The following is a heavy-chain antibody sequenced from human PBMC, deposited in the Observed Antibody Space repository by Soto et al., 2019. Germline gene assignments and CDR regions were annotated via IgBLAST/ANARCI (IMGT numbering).Heavy chain of an antibody. J-gene: IGHJ4*02. CDR1: GFTFSSYA. CDR3: AKVSRYADYVRWFYF. D-gene: IGHD4-17*01. Sequence: GGSLRISCAASGFTFSSYAMTWVRQAPGRGLEGVSGITASGGRTFYADSVKGRFTISRDNSRSTLYLQMNSLRAEDTAVYYCAKVSRYADYVRWFYFWGQGTLVPVSS. V-gene: IGHV3-23*01. CDR2: ITASGGRT.